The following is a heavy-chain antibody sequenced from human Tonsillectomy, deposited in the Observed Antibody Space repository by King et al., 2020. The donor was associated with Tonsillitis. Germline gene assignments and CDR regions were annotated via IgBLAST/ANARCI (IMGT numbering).Heavy chain of an antibody. CDR1: GYNFSTYW. V-gene: IGHV5-51*03. CDR3: ARLHLVPYYFDY. J-gene: IGHJ4*02. Sequence: VQLVESGAEVKKPGESLKISCTGSGYNFSTYWIAWVRQMPGKGLEWMGIIYPDDSDTRYSPSFQGQVTISADKSISTAYLQWSSLKASDTAMYYCARLHLVPYYFDYWGQGTLVTVSS. CDR2: IYPDDSDT. D-gene: IGHD6-13*01.